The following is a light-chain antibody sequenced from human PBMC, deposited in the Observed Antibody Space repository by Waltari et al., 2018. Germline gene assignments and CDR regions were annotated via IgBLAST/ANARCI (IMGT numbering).Light chain of an antibody. CDR3: QQYNNWPPWT. Sequence: EIVMTQSPATLSVSPGERAPLSCRASQSVRNNLVWYQQQPGQAPRLLIIGASTRVTGIPARFSGSGSGTEFTLTISSLQSEDFAVYYCQQYNNWPPWTFGQGTKVEIK. CDR2: GAS. V-gene: IGKV3-15*01. J-gene: IGKJ1*01. CDR1: QSVRNN.